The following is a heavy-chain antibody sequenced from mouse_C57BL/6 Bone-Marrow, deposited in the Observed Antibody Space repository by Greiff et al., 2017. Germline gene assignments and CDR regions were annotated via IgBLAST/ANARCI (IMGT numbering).Heavy chain of an antibody. CDR2: IYPSDSET. D-gene: IGHD2-14*01. V-gene: IGHV1-61*01. CDR3: ARGGVLKAMDY. CDR1: GYTFTSYW. Sequence: VQLQQPGAELVRPGSSVKLSCKASGYTFTSYWMDWVKQRPGQGLEWIGNIYPSDSETHYNQKFKDKATLTVDKSSSTAYMQLSSLTSEDSAVYYCARGGVLKAMDYWGQGTSVTVSS. J-gene: IGHJ4*01.